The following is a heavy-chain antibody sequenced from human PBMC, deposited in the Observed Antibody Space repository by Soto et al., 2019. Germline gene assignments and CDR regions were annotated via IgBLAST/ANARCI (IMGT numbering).Heavy chain of an antibody. CDR1: GFTFSSYA. V-gene: IGHV3-64*01. Sequence: AGGSLRLSCAASGFTFSSYAMHWVRQAPGKGLEYVSAISSNGGSTYYANSVKGRFTISRDNSKNTLYLQMGSLRAEDMAVYYCARGGPYCSSTSCYSYFKHWGQGTLVTSPQ. CDR2: ISSNGGST. D-gene: IGHD2-2*01. CDR3: ARGGPYCSSTSCYSYFKH. J-gene: IGHJ1*01.